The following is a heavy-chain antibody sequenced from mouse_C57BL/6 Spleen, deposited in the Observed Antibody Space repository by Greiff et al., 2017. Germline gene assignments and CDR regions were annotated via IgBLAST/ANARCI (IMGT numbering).Heavy chain of an antibody. Sequence: EVQGVESGEGLVKPGGSLKLSCAASGFTFSSYAMSWVRQTPEKRLEWVAYISSGGDYIYYADTVKGRFTISRDNARNTLYLQMSSLKSEDTAMYYCTIYYGTPYAMDYWGQGTSVTVSS. V-gene: IGHV5-9-1*02. CDR3: TIYYGTPYAMDY. J-gene: IGHJ4*01. CDR2: ISSGGDYI. D-gene: IGHD2-1*01. CDR1: GFTFSSYA.